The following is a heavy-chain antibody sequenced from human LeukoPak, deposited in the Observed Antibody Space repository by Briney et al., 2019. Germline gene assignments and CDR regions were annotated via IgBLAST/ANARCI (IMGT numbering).Heavy chain of an antibody. D-gene: IGHD5-12*01. CDR3: ARDRGDSGYDRGTFDP. V-gene: IGHV4-30-4*01. J-gene: IGHJ5*02. CDR2: IYYSGST. Sequence: PSQTLSLTCTVSGGSISSGDYYWSWIRQPPGKGLEWIGYIYYSGSTYYNPSLKSRVTISVDTSKNQFSLKLSSVTAADTAVYYCARDRGDSGYDRGTFDPWGQGTLVTVSS. CDR1: GGSISSGDYY.